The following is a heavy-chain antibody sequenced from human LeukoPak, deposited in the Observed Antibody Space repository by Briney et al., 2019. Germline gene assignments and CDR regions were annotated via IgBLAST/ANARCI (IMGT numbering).Heavy chain of an antibody. CDR2: ISYDGSNK. V-gene: IGHV3-30*18. CDR3: AKGRPYPAVGSSHFDY. D-gene: IGHD3-10*01. Sequence: GGSLRLSCAASGFTFSSYGMHWVRQAPGKGLEWVAVISYDGSNKYYADSVKGRFTISRDNSKNTLYLQMNSLRAEDTAVYYCAKGRPYPAVGSSHFDYWGQGTLVTVPS. J-gene: IGHJ4*02. CDR1: GFTFSSYG.